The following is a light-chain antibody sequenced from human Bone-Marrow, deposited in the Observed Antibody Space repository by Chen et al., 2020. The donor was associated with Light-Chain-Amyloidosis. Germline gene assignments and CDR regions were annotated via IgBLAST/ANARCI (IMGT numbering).Light chain of an antibody. V-gene: IGLV3-25*03. CDR3: QSADSSGTYEVI. Sequence: SYELTQPPSVSVSTGQTARITCSGDDLPTKYAYWYQQKPGQAPVLVIHRDTERPSGISERFSGSSSGTTATLTIIGVQAEDEADYHCQSADSSGTYEVIFGGGTKLTVL. CDR2: RDT. J-gene: IGLJ2*01. CDR1: DLPTKY.